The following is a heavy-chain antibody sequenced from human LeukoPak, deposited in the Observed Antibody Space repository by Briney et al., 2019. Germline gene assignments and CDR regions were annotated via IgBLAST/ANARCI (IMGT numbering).Heavy chain of an antibody. J-gene: IGHJ4*02. CDR2: ISAYNGNT. Sequence: ASAKVSCKASGYTFTSYGISWVRQAPGQGLEWMGWISAYNGNTNYAQKLQGRVTMTTDTTTSTAYMELRSLRSDGTAVYYCARVRGGGWNKYYFDYWGQGTLVTVSS. D-gene: IGHD6-19*01. CDR3: ARVRGGGWNKYYFDY. CDR1: GYTFTSYG. V-gene: IGHV1-18*01.